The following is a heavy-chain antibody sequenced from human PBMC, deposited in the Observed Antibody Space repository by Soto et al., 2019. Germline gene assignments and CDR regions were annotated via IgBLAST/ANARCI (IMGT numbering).Heavy chain of an antibody. Sequence: QVQLVQSGAEVKKPGASVKVSCKASGYTFTSYDINWVRQATGQGLEWMGWMNPNSGNTGYAQKFQGIVTMTRNNSISTAYMELSSLRYEDTAVYYCAIGNNIGVSGDFDYWGQGTLGTVSS. CDR2: MNPNSGNT. CDR1: GYTFTSYD. J-gene: IGHJ4*02. V-gene: IGHV1-8*01. D-gene: IGHD3-10*01. CDR3: AIGNNIGVSGDFDY.